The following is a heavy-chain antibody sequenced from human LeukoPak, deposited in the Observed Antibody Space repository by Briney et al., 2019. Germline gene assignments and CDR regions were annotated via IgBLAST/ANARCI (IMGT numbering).Heavy chain of an antibody. CDR1: GFTFSSYS. V-gene: IGHV3-21*01. J-gene: IGHJ4*02. CDR3: ARVVVVAATPVL. CDR2: ISSSSSYI. D-gene: IGHD2-15*01. Sequence: GGSLRLSCAASGFTFSSYSMNWVRQAPGKGLEWVSSISSSSSYIYYADSVKGRFTISRDNAKNSLYLQMNSLRAEDTAVYYCARVVVVAATPVLWGRGTLVTVSS.